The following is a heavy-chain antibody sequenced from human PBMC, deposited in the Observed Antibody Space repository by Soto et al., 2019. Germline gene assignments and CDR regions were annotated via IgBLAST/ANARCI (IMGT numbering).Heavy chain of an antibody. CDR3: ARDFNTYYYDSSGYNDAFDI. V-gene: IGHV1-69*01. J-gene: IGHJ3*02. Sequence: QVQLVQSGAEVKKPGSSVKVSCKASGGTFSSYAISWVRQAPGQGLEWMGGIIPIFGTANYAQKFQGRVTITADESTSTAYMELSSLRSGDTAVYYCARDFNTYYYDSSGYNDAFDIWGQGTMVTVSS. CDR1: GGTFSSYA. D-gene: IGHD3-22*01. CDR2: IIPIFGTA.